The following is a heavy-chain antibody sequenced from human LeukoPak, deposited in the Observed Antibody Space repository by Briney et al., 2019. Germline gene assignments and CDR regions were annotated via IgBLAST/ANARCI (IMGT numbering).Heavy chain of an antibody. CDR1: GYTFTDYY. Sequence: ASVKVSCKASGYTFTDYYMRWVRQAPGQGLEWMGWSNPNSGDTNYAQKFQGRVTMTTDTSMTTAYMELRRLRSDDTAVYYCARRHLGSGTYVDYWGQGTLVTVSS. CDR2: SNPNSGDT. D-gene: IGHD3-10*01. V-gene: IGHV1-2*02. J-gene: IGHJ4*02. CDR3: ARRHLGSGTYVDY.